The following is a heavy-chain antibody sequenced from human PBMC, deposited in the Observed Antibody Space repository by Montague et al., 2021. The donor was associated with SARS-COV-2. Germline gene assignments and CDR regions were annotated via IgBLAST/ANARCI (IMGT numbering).Heavy chain of an antibody. Sequence: SLRLSCAASGFTVTYNYMSWVRQAPGKGLEWVSVIYSGGETYYADSVKGRFTISRDDSKNTLFLRMNSLRAEDTAVYFCARDYCSSGICYEGYGMDVWGQGTTVTVSS. CDR3: ARDYCSSGICYEGYGMDV. J-gene: IGHJ6*02. CDR2: IYSGGET. V-gene: IGHV3-53*01. CDR1: GFTVTYNY. D-gene: IGHD2-15*01.